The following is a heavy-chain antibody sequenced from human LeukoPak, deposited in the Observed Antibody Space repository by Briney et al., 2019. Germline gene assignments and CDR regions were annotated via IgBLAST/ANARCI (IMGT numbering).Heavy chain of an antibody. D-gene: IGHD2-2*01. CDR3: ARVGYSLGQLLYYFYYMDV. CDR1: GGSMNTYF. V-gene: IGHV4-59*01. CDR2: IYYSGST. J-gene: IGHJ6*03. Sequence: PSETLALTCTVSGGSMNTYFWSWLRQPPGKGLEWIGYIYYSGSTNYNPSLKSRVTISVDTSKNQFSLKLSSVTAADTAVYYCARVGYSLGQLLYYFYYMDVWGKGTTVTVSS.